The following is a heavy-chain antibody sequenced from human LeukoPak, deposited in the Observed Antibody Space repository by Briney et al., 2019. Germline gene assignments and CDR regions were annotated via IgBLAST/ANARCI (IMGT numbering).Heavy chain of an antibody. J-gene: IGHJ4*02. V-gene: IGHV4-4*02. D-gene: IGHD2-15*01. CDR2: IYYTGNT. Sequence: KPSETLSLTCAVSGGSITSSNWWSWVRQPPGKGLEWIGEIYYTGNTNYNPSLKSRVTISVDKSNNQFSLNLSSVTAADTAVYYCAARARYCSGGSCRQFDYWGQGTLVTVSS. CDR1: GGSITSSNW. CDR3: AARARYCSGGSCRQFDY.